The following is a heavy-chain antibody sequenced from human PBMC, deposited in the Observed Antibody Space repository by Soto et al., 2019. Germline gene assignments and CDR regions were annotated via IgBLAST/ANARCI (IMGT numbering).Heavy chain of an antibody. V-gene: IGHV1-3*01. Sequence: QVQLVQSGAEVKKPGASVKVSCKASGYTFTSYAMHWVRQAPGQRLEWMGWINAGNGNTKYSQKFQGRVTITRDTSASTAYMELSSLRSEDTAVYYCARDGDGYNFAGYSDYWGQGTLVTVSS. CDR3: ARDGDGYNFAGYSDY. J-gene: IGHJ4*02. D-gene: IGHD5-12*01. CDR1: GYTFTSYA. CDR2: INAGNGNT.